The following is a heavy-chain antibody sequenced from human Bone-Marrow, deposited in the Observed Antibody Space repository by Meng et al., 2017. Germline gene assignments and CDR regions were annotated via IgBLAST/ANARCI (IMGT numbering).Heavy chain of an antibody. J-gene: IGHJ6*02. V-gene: IGHV1-69*04. CDR3: AREVLAYSSSYMDV. Sequence: SLKISCKASGVNFSSYTISWVRQAPGQGLEWMGRIIPLLGIANYAQKFQGRVTITADKSTSTAYMELSSLRSEDTAVYYCAREVLAYSSSYMDVWGQGTTVTVSS. CDR1: GVNFSSYT. D-gene: IGHD6-13*01. CDR2: IIPLLGIA.